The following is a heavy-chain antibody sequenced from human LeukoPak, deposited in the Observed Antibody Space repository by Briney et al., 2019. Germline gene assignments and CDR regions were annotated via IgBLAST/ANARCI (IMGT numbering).Heavy chain of an antibody. CDR2: IFYSGST. D-gene: IGHD6-13*01. CDR3: ARDRRPGIAAAGTVGWFDP. Sequence: SETLSLTCTVSGGSISTSSYYWGWVRQPPGKGLEWIGNIFYSGSTYYSPSLKSRVTISVDTSKNQFSLKLSSVTAADTAVYYCARDRRPGIAAAGTVGWFDPWGQGTLVTVSS. V-gene: IGHV4-39*07. CDR1: GGSISTSSYY. J-gene: IGHJ5*02.